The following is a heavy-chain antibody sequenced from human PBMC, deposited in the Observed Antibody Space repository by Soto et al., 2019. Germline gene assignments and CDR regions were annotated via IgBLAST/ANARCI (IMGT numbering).Heavy chain of an antibody. J-gene: IGHJ3*02. V-gene: IGHV4-31*03. D-gene: IGHD3-22*01. Sequence: KSSETLSLTCTVSGGSISSGGYYWSWIRQHPGKGLEWIGYIYYSGSTYYNPSLKSRVTISVDTSKNQFSLKLSSVTAADTAVYYCARDRAPYDSSGYYDAFDIWGQGTMVTVSS. CDR1: GGSISSGGYY. CDR2: IYYSGST. CDR3: ARDRAPYDSSGYYDAFDI.